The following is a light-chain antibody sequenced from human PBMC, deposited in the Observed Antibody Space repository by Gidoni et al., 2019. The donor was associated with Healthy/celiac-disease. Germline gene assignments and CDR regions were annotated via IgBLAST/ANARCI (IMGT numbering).Light chain of an antibody. CDR3: QQSYSTPPLT. V-gene: IGKV1-39*01. J-gene: IGKJ1*01. CDR1: QSISSY. CDR2: AAS. Sequence: DIQMTQSPSSLSASVGDRVTITCRASQSISSYLNWYQQKPGKAPKLLIYAASSLQSGVPSRFSGSGSGTDFTVTIRSLQPEDFATYYCQQSYSTPPLTFGQGTKVEIK.